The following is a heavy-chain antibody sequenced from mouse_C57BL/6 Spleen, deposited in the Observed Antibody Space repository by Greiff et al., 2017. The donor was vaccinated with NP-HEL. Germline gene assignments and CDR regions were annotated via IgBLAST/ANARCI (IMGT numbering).Heavy chain of an antibody. Sequence: VQLQQSGPELVKPGASVKISCKASGYAFSSSWMNWVKQRPGKGLEWIGRIYPGDGDTNYNGKFKGKATLTADKSSSTAYMLLRSLTSEDSAVYFCASPHYYGSSYDDWGQGATLTVSS. CDR1: GYAFSSSW. J-gene: IGHJ2*01. CDR3: ASPHYYGSSYDD. D-gene: IGHD1-1*01. CDR2: IYPGDGDT. V-gene: IGHV1-82*01.